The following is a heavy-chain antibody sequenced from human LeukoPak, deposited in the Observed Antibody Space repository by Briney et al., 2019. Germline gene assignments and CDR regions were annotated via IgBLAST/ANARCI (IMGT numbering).Heavy chain of an antibody. CDR3: ANQVWYVTTDAKAYGMDV. V-gene: IGHV1-69*13. CDR2: IIPIFGTA. Sequence: SVKVSRKASGYTFTSYGISWVRQAPGQGLEWMGGIIPIFGTANYAQKFQGRVTITADESTSTAYMELSSLRSEDTAVYCCANQVWYVTTDAKAYGMDVWGQGTTVTVSS. CDR1: GYTFTSYG. D-gene: IGHD4-17*01. J-gene: IGHJ6*02.